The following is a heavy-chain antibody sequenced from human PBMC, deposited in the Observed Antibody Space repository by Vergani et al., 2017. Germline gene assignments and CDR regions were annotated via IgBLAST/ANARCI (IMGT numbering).Heavy chain of an antibody. Sequence: QVQLVESGGGVVQPGGSLRLSCAASGFTFSSYGMHWVRQAPGKGLEWVAVIRYDGSNKYYADSVKGRFTISRDNSKNTLYLQMNSLRAEDTAVYYCAKDLIYDSSGGFDYWGQGTLVTVSS. V-gene: IGHV3-30*02. CDR1: GFTFSSYG. CDR3: AKDLIYDSSGGFDY. D-gene: IGHD3-22*01. J-gene: IGHJ4*02. CDR2: IRYDGSNK.